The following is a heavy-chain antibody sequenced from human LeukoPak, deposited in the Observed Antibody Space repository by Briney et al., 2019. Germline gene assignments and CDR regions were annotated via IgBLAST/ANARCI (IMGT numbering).Heavy chain of an antibody. CDR3: MRDYMGWFDP. D-gene: IGHD3-10*01. CDR1: GFSLSNFQ. J-gene: IGHJ5*02. Sequence: GGSLRLSCVASGFSLSNFQMYWVRQAPGKGLEWVSIISLDGSTEFYADSVKGRFTISRDTASNTMHLEMNNLRIEDTAVYYCMRDYMGWFDPWGQEAWSPSPQ. V-gene: IGHV3-30-3*01. CDR2: ISLDGSTE.